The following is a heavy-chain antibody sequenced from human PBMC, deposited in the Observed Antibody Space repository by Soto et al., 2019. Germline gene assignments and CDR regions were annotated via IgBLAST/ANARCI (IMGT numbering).Heavy chain of an antibody. CDR2: IYYSGST. D-gene: IGHD6-13*01. Sequence: SETLSLTCTVSGGSISSGGYYWSWIRQHPGKGLEWIGYIYYSGSTYYNPSLKSRVTISVDTSKNQFSLKLSSVTAADTAVYYCARSGSTYSSSWPTYYFDYWGQGTLVTVS. V-gene: IGHV4-31*03. CDR1: GGSISSGGYY. CDR3: ARSGSTYSSSWPTYYFDY. J-gene: IGHJ4*02.